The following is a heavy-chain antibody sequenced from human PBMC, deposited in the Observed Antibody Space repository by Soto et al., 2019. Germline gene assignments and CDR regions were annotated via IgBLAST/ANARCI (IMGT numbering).Heavy chain of an antibody. CDR1: AGSISRSNYY. D-gene: IGHD3-22*01. V-gene: IGHV4-39*01. Sequence: QLQLQESGPGLVKPSETLSLTCTVSAGSISRSNYYWGWIRQPPGKGLEWIGSMYSSGNTYYNPPLKSRVTISVDTSKNQFSLKLTSLTAADTAVYYCARQPYDSSGYYYGAWGQGTLVTVSS. CDR2: MYSSGNT. CDR3: ARQPYDSSGYYYGA. J-gene: IGHJ5*02.